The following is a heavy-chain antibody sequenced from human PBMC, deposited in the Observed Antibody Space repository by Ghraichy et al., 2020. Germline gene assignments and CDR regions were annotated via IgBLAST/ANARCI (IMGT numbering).Heavy chain of an antibody. CDR3: TTEEIGFLGTSFDY. CDR1: GFTFSNAW. D-gene: IGHD1-26*01. Sequence: GGSLRLSCAASGFTFSNAWMSWVRQAPGKGLEWVGRIKSKTDGGTTDYAAPVKGRFTISRDDSKNTLYLQMNSLKTEDTAVYYCTTEEIGFLGTSFDYWGQGTLVTVSS. J-gene: IGHJ4*02. CDR2: IKSKTDGGTT. V-gene: IGHV3-15*01.